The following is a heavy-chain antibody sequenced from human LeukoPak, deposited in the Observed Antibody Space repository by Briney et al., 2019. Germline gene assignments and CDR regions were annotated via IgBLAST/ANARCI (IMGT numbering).Heavy chain of an antibody. Sequence: GRSLRLSCAASGFTFSSYSMNWVRQAPGKGLEWVSSISSSSSYIYYADSVKGRFTISRDNAKNSLYLQMNSLRAEDTAVYYCASPITYSSYYGMDVWGQGTTVTVSS. V-gene: IGHV3-21*01. CDR3: ASPITYSSYYGMDV. D-gene: IGHD6-13*01. CDR1: GFTFSSYS. CDR2: ISSSSSYI. J-gene: IGHJ6*02.